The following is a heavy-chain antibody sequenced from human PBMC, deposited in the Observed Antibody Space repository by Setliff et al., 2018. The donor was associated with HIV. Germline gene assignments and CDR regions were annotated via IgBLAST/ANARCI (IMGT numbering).Heavy chain of an antibody. Sequence: GGSLRLSCAASGFIFSSYAMHWVRQAPGKGLEWVAVMSYDGNNKYADSVKGRFTISRDNSKNTLYLQMNSLRIEDSGAYYCANSYSASGNYHYYDYLDVWGKGTTVTVSS. CDR2: MSYDGNNK. J-gene: IGHJ6*03. V-gene: IGHV3-30*01. CDR3: ANSYSASGNYHYYDYLDV. CDR1: GFIFSSYA. D-gene: IGHD3-10*01.